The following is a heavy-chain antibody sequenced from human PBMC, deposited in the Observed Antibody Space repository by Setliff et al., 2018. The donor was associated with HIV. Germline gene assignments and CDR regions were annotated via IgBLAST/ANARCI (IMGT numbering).Heavy chain of an antibody. CDR1: GGSTSSSSNY. V-gene: IGHV4-39*07. CDR3: TRSNTSKSIDF. J-gene: IGHJ4*02. CDR2: MHYSGTT. Sequence: SETLSLTCTVSGGSTSSSSNYWGWIRQPPGKGLEWIGNMHYSGTTYYNPSLKSRVIISVDTSKNELSLNLRSVTAADTAVYYCTRSNTSKSIDFWGQGTPVTVSS.